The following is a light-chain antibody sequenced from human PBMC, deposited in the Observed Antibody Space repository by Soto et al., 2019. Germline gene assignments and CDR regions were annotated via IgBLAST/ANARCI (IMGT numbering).Light chain of an antibody. CDR2: LNSDGSH. CDR1: SGHSSYA. Sequence: QSVLTQSPSASASLGASVKLTCTLSSGHSSYAIAWHQQQPEKGPRYLMKLNSDGSHSKGDGIPDRFSGSSSGAERYLTISSLQSEDEADYYCQTWGTGSHVFGGGTKLTVL. V-gene: IGLV4-69*01. J-gene: IGLJ3*02. CDR3: QTWGTGSHV.